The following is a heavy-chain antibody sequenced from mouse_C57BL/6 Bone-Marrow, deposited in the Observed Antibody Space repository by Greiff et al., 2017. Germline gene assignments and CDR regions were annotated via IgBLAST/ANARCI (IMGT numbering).Heavy chain of an antibody. Sequence: VKVVESGAELVKPGASVKLSCKASGYTFTEYTIHWVKQRSGQGLEWIGWFYPGSGSIKYNEKFKDKATLTADKSSSTVYMELSRLTSEDSAVYFCARHEDRYYYGSSYFDYWGQGTTLTVSS. D-gene: IGHD1-1*01. CDR2: FYPGSGSI. J-gene: IGHJ2*01. V-gene: IGHV1-62-2*01. CDR3: ARHEDRYYYGSSYFDY. CDR1: GYTFTEYT.